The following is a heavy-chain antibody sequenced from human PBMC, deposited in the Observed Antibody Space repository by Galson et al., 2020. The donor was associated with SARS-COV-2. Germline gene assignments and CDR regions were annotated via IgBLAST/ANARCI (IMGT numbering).Heavy chain of an antibody. CDR1: GYSISSGYY. Sequence: ASETLSLTCTVSGYSISSGYYWGWIRQPPGQGLEWIGSIYHSGSTYYNPSLKSRVTISVDTSKNQFSLKLSSVTAADTAVYYCARAAPYYYDSSGYYCDYWGQGTLVTVSS. CDR2: IYHSGST. V-gene: IGHV4-38-2*02. J-gene: IGHJ4*02. D-gene: IGHD3-22*01. CDR3: ARAAPYYYDSSGYYCDY.